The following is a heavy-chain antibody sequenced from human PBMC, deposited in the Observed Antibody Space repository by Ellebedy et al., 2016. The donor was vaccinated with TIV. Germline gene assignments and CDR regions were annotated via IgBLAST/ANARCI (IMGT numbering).Heavy chain of an antibody. D-gene: IGHD3-10*01. J-gene: IGHJ3*02. CDR1: GYPLTELS. Sequence: ASVKVSXXVSGYPLTELSMHWVRQAPGKGLEWMGVFDPEDGETIYAHKFQGRVTMTEDTSTDTAYMELRSLRSQDTAVYFCTAGGKGSGGFDIWGQGTMVTVSS. CDR2: FDPEDGET. V-gene: IGHV1-24*01. CDR3: TAGGKGSGGFDI.